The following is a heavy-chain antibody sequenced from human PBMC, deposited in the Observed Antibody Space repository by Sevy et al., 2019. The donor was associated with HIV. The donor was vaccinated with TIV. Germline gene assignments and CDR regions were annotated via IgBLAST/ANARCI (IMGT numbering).Heavy chain of an antibody. CDR2: IKNKTDGGTT. CDR1: GFAFSKAY. J-gene: IGHJ5*02. CDR3: TTLYKELTTPSVP. V-gene: IGHV3-15*01. Sequence: GGSLRLSCAGSGFAFSKAYMNWVRQAQGQGLEWIGLIKNKTDGGTTSYAAPVKGRFSISRDDSKNTLYLQMNSLKADDSAVYYCTTLYKELTTPSVPWGQGTLVTVSS. D-gene: IGHD4-4*01.